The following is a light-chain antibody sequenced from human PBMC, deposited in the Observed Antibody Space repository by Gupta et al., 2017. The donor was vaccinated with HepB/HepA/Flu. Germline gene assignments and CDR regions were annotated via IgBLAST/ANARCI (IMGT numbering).Light chain of an antibody. Sequence: QLPQPPSSWSHSVGDRVTITCRASQSISSYLNWYQQKPGKAPKLLIYAASSLQSGVPSRFSGGGSGTDFTLTISSLQPEDFATYYCQQSYSTPRAFGQGTKVEIK. J-gene: IGKJ1*01. CDR3: QQSYSTPRA. V-gene: IGKV1-39*01. CDR1: QSISSY. CDR2: AAS.